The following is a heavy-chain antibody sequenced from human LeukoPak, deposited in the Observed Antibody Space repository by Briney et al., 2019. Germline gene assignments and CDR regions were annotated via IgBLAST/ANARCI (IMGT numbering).Heavy chain of an antibody. CDR2: ISSGSSTI. CDR1: GFSFGSYA. CDR3: ARDRTMATITRFDV. Sequence: SGGSLRLSCAASGFSFGSYAMSWVRQAPGKGLEWVSYISSGSSTIYYADSVKGRFTISRDNAKNSLYLQMNSLRAEDTAVYYCARDRTMATITRFDVWGQGTTVTVSS. D-gene: IGHD5-12*01. J-gene: IGHJ6*02. V-gene: IGHV3-48*01.